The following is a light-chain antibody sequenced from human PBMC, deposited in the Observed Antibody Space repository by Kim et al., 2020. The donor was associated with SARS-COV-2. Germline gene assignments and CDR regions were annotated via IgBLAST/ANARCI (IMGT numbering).Light chain of an antibody. CDR2: GAS. J-gene: IGKJ2*01. Sequence: SASCGHRVHMTWRASQGIRNLLAWFQQTTGKAPKAPIYGASSLQNGVPSRFSRSGSGTEFTLTISSLQPEDFATYYCQRYNIFPYTFGQGTKLEI. CDR1: QGIRNL. V-gene: IGKV1-16*01. CDR3: QRYNIFPYT.